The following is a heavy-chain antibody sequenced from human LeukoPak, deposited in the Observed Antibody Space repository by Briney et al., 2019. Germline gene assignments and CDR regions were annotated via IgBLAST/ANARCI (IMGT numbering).Heavy chain of an antibody. V-gene: IGHV4-31*03. CDR3: ARVAYYYDSSDYYGMDV. J-gene: IGHJ6*02. CDR1: GGSISSGGYY. Sequence: SETLSLTCTVSGGSISSGGYYWSWIRQHPGKGLEWIGYIYYSGSTYYNPSLKSRVTISVDTSKNQFSLKLSSVTAADTAVYYCARVAYYYDSSDYYGMDVWSQGTTVTVSS. D-gene: IGHD3-22*01. CDR2: IYYSGST.